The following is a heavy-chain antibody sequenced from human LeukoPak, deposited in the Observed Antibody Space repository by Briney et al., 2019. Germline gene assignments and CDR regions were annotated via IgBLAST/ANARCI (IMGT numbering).Heavy chain of an antibody. V-gene: IGHV3-11*01. Sequence: GGSLRLSCAASGFTFSDYYMSWIRQAPGKGLEWVSYISSSGSTIYYADSVKGRFTISRDNAKNSLYLQMNSLRAEDTAVYYCARVGAYSSSSGEYYYYYMDVWGKGTTVTVSS. D-gene: IGHD6-6*01. CDR3: ARVGAYSSSSGEYYYYYMDV. CDR2: ISSSGSTI. J-gene: IGHJ6*03. CDR1: GFTFSDYY.